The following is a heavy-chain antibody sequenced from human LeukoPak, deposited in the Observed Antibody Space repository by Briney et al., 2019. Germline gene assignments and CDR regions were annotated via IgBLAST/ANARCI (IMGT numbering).Heavy chain of an antibody. Sequence: SETLSLTCSVSGYSISSAYNWGWIRQPPGRGLEWVGSMSNSGSTYYNASLKSRVTISADTSKSQFSLKLTSVTAADTAIYYCSRMGAASDFWGQGPLVTVSS. CDR2: MSNSGST. V-gene: IGHV4-38-2*02. CDR3: SRMGAASDF. D-gene: IGHD1-26*01. CDR1: GYSISSAYN. J-gene: IGHJ4*02.